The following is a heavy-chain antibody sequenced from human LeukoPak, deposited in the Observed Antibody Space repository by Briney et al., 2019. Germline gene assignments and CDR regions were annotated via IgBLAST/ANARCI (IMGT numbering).Heavy chain of an antibody. D-gene: IGHD5-24*01. CDR2: MYHSGRS. CDR1: GFSIRSGYF. CDR3: ARGDLALEMAQSY. J-gene: IGHJ4*02. V-gene: IGHV4-38-2*02. Sequence: PSETLSLTCSVSGFSIRSGYFWGWIRQPPGKGLEWIGSMYHSGRSYYNPSLKSRVTISVDTSKNQFSLKLSSVTAADTAVYYCARGDLALEMAQSYWGQGTLVTVSS.